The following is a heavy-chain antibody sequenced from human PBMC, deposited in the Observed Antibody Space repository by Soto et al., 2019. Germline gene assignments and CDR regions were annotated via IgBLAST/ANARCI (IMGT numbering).Heavy chain of an antibody. Sequence: SETLSLTCTVSGGSISSSSYYWGWIRQPPGKGLEWIGSIYYSGSTYYNPSLKSRVTISVDTSKNQFSLKLSSVTAADTAVYYCARHLTSVDILTGYSNNWFDPWGQGTLVTVSS. D-gene: IGHD3-9*01. CDR1: GGSISSSSYY. CDR2: IYYSGST. V-gene: IGHV4-39*01. J-gene: IGHJ5*02. CDR3: ARHLTSVDILTGYSNNWFDP.